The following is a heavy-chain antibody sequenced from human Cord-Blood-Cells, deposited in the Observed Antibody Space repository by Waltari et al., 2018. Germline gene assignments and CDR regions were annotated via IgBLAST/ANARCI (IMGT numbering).Heavy chain of an antibody. V-gene: IGHV1-46*01. Sequence: QVQLVQSGAEVKKPGASVKVSCKASGYTFTSYYMHWVRQAPGQGLEWMGRSNPSGGSTSYAQKFQGRVTMTRDMSTSTVYMELSSLRSEDTAVYYCARVGPSYYDILTGYYDYWGQGTLVTVSS. J-gene: IGHJ4*02. D-gene: IGHD3-9*01. CDR1: GYTFTSYY. CDR3: ARVGPSYYDILTGYYDY. CDR2: SNPSGGST.